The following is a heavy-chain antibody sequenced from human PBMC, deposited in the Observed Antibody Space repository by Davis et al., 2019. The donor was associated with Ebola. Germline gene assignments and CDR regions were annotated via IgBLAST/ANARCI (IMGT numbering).Heavy chain of an antibody. J-gene: IGHJ5*02. D-gene: IGHD6-13*01. CDR2: IYYSGST. CDR3: ARPIRRTYSSSWYH. Sequence: PSETLSLTCTVSGGSIRSSTYYWGWIRQPPGKGLEWIGSIYYSGSTFYNPSLKSRITISVDTSKNHFSLKLSSVTAADTAVYYCARPIRRTYSSSWYHWGQGTLVTVSS. CDR1: GGSIRSSTYY. V-gene: IGHV4-39*02.